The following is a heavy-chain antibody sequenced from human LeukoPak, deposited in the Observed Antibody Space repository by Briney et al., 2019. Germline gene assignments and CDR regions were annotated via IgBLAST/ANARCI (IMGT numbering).Heavy chain of an antibody. V-gene: IGHV3-30-3*01. CDR3: AREVYGGKALYFDY. CDR2: ISYDGSNK. CDR1: GFTFSSYA. Sequence: GRSLRLSCAASGFTFSSYAMHWVRQAPGKGLEWVAVISYDGSNKYYADSVKGRFTISRDNSKNTLYLQMNSLRAEDAAVYYCAREVYGGKALYFDYWGQGTLVTVSS. D-gene: IGHD4-23*01. J-gene: IGHJ4*02.